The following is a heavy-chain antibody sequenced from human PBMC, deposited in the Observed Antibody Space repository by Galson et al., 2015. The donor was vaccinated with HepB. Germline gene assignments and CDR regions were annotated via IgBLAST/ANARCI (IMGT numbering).Heavy chain of an antibody. V-gene: IGHV4-39*01. J-gene: IGHJ5*02. CDR2: IYYSGST. CDR3: ARGAGKFDP. CDR1: GGSISSSSYY. Sequence: ETLSLTCTVSGGSISSSSYYWGWIRQPPGKGLEWIGSIYYSGSTYYNPSLKSRVTISVDTSKNQFSLKLSSVTAADTAVYYCARGAGKFDPWGQGTLVTVSS.